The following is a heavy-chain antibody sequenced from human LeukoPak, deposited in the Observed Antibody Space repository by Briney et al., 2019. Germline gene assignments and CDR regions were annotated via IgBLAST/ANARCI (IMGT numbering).Heavy chain of an antibody. CDR1: GFTFSSYS. V-gene: IGHV3-21*01. D-gene: IGHD3-22*01. Sequence: PGGSLRLSCAASGFTFSSYSMNWVRQAPGKELEWVSSISSSSSYIYYADSVKGRFTISSDNAKNSLYLQMNSLRAEDTAVYYCAREPDSSGYYSGYFDLWGRGTLVTVSS. CDR3: AREPDSSGYYSGYFDL. CDR2: ISSSSSYI. J-gene: IGHJ2*01.